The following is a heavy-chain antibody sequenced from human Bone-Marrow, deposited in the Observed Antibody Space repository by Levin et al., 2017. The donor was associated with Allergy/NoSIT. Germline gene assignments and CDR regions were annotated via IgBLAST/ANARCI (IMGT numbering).Heavy chain of an antibody. CDR3: ARAPRTIYGDQGVLDY. D-gene: IGHD4-17*01. J-gene: IGHJ4*02. CDR1: GYSISSGYY. CDR2: IYHSGST. V-gene: IGHV4-38-2*01. Sequence: KASETLSLTCAVSGYSISSGYYWGWIRQPPGKGLEWIGSIYHSGSTYYNPSLKSRVTISVDTSKNQFSLKLSSVTAADTAVYYCARAPRTIYGDQGVLDYWGQGTLVTVSS.